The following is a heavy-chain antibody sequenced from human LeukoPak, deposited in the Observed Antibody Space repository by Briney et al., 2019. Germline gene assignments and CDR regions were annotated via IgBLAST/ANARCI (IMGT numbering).Heavy chain of an antibody. Sequence: GGSLRLSCAASGFTFSSYSMNWVRQAPGKGLEWISYISSSTSTIYYADSVKGRFTISRDNAKNSLYLQMNSLRAEDTAVYYCTRNEFGGDYWGQGTLVTVSS. CDR3: TRNEFGGDY. J-gene: IGHJ4*02. CDR1: GFTFSSYS. D-gene: IGHD3-10*01. CDR2: ISSSTSTI. V-gene: IGHV3-48*04.